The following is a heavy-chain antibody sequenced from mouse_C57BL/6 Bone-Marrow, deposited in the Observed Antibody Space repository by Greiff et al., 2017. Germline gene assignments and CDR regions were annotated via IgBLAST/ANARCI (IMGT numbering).Heavy chain of an antibody. J-gene: IGHJ2*01. V-gene: IGHV1-9*01. CDR1: DYTFTGYW. Sequence: QVQLKESGAELMKPGASVKLSCKATDYTFTGYWIEWVKQRPGHGLEWIGEILPGSGSTNYNEKFKGKATFTADKSSNTAYMQLSSLTTEDSAIYDCERRYGSSYLYDFDYWGQGTTLTVSS. D-gene: IGHD1-1*01. CDR3: ERRYGSSYLYDFDY. CDR2: ILPGSGST.